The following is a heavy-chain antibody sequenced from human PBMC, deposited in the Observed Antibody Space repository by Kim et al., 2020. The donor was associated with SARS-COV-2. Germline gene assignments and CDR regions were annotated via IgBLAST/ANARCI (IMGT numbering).Heavy chain of an antibody. V-gene: IGHV5-51*01. Sequence: GESLKISCKGSGYNFNSSWIGWVRQMPGKGLEWMGIIYPGDSETRYSPSFQGQVTISADKSISTACLQWASRRASDTAMYFCARPGAEYYFCYGMDVWGQGTTVTVSS. J-gene: IGHJ6*02. CDR3: ARPGAEYYFCYGMDV. CDR2: IYPGDSET. CDR1: GYNFNSSW. D-gene: IGHD7-27*01.